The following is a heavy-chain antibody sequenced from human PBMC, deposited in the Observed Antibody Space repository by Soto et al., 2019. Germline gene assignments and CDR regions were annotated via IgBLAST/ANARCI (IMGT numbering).Heavy chain of an antibody. D-gene: IGHD1-1*01. J-gene: IGHJ6*02. Sequence: PCGSLRLSCAASGFTFSSDWMHWVRQAPGKGLVWVSRINSDGSSTSYADSVKGRFTISRDNAKNTLYLQMNSLRAEDTAVYYCARTLGTYGMDVWGQGTTVTVSS. V-gene: IGHV3-74*01. CDR2: INSDGSST. CDR3: ARTLGTYGMDV. CDR1: GFTFSSDW.